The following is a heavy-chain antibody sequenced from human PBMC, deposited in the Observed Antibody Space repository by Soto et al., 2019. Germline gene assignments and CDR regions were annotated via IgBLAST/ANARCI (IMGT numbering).Heavy chain of an antibody. CDR2: ISSSSSDT. CDR3: ARDYDVWSGYLSGHFDY. D-gene: IGHD3-3*01. Sequence: QVQLVESGGGLVKPGGSLRLSCAASGFTFSDYFLTWLRQAPGKGLEWVSYISSSSSDTNYADSVKGRFTISRDNAKNSLSLQMTNLRVDDTAVYYCARDYDVWSGYLSGHFDYWGQGTLVTVSS. V-gene: IGHV3-11*06. J-gene: IGHJ4*02. CDR1: GFTFSDYF.